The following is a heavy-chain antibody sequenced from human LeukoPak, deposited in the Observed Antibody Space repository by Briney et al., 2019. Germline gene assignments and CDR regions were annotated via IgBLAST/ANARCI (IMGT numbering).Heavy chain of an antibody. J-gene: IGHJ4*02. CDR1: GFTFSDYW. Sequence: GGSLRLSCVVSGFTFSDYWMSWVRQAPGKEPEWVANIQQDGSEIYYVDSVRGRFTISRDNAETSVYLQMNNLRAEDTAVYYCARYCSSASCYLRTFDYWGQGTLVTVSS. CDR3: ARYCSSASCYLRTFDY. CDR2: IQQDGSEI. V-gene: IGHV3-7*03. D-gene: IGHD2-2*01.